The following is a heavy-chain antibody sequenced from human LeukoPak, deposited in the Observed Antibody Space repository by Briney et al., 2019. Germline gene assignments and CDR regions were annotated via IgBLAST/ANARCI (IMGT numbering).Heavy chain of an antibody. J-gene: IGHJ4*02. CDR2: ISYDGSNK. CDR3: AKERRDGYPDLDY. CDR1: GFTFSNFW. D-gene: IGHD6-25*01. V-gene: IGHV3-30*18. Sequence: GESLRLSCTASGFTFSNFWMGWVRQAPGKGLEWVAVISYDGSNKYYADSVKGRFTISRDNSKNTLYLQMNSLRAEDTAVYYCAKERRDGYPDLDYWGQGTLVTVSS.